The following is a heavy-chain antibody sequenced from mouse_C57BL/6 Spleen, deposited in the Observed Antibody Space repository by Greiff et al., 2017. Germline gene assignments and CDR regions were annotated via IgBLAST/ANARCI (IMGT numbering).Heavy chain of an antibody. J-gene: IGHJ2*01. D-gene: IGHD1-3*01. CDR3: ARRRSGNSSYFDY. Sequence: EVQRVESGGGLVKPGGSLKLSCAASGFTFSSYAMSWVRQTPEKRLEWVATISDGGSYTYYPDNVKGRFTISRDNAKNNLYLQMSHLKSEDTAMYYCARRRSGNSSYFDYWGQGTTLTVAS. CDR1: GFTFSSYA. CDR2: ISDGGSYT. V-gene: IGHV5-4*01.